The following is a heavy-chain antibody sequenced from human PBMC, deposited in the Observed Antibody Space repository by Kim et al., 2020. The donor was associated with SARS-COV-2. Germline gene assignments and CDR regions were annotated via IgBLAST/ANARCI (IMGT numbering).Heavy chain of an antibody. J-gene: IGHJ2*01. V-gene: IGHV3-23*01. CDR2: IVDGLPNT. Sequence: GGFLRLSCAASVFTVSSYAMSWVRQVPGKGLEWVSAIVDGLPNTNYSDSVRGRFTISRDNSQRTLYLEMSSLRAEDTAVYYCAKDRYYTRIGYFELWSR. CDR1: VFTVSSYA. D-gene: IGHD3-22*01. CDR3: AKDRYYTRIGYFEL.